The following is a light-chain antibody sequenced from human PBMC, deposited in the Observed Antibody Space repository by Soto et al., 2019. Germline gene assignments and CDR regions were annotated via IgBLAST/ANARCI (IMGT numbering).Light chain of an antibody. CDR1: QSVGNNF. CDR3: HQYAYSPQT. CDR2: NPS. V-gene: IGKV3-20*01. J-gene: IGKJ5*01. Sequence: EIVLTQSPGTLSLSPGERATLSCRASQSVGNNFLAWYQQKPGQTPRLLVYNPSTRATGIPDRFSGSGSGTDFTLNISRLEPEDFAVYYCHQYAYSPQTFGQGTRLEIK.